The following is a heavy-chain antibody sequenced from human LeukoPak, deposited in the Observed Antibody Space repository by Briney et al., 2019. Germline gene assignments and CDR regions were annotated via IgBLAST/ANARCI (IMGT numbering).Heavy chain of an antibody. Sequence: SETLSLTCTVSGGSISSGSYYWSWLRQPAGKGLEWIGRIYTSGSTNYNPSLKSRVTISVDTSKNQFSLKLSSVTAADTAVYYCARNVVVVAANWFDPWGQGTLVTVSS. V-gene: IGHV4-61*02. CDR3: ARNVVVVAANWFDP. CDR2: IYTSGST. D-gene: IGHD2-15*01. CDR1: GGSISSGSYY. J-gene: IGHJ5*02.